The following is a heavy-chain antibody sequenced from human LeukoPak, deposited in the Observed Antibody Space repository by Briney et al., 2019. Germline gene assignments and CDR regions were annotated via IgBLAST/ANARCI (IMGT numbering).Heavy chain of an antibody. V-gene: IGHV3-23*01. D-gene: IGHD2-15*01. J-gene: IGHJ5*02. CDR2: ISGSGGST. CDR1: GFTFSSYW. CDR3: AKDQWSCSGGSCYANWFDP. Sequence: GGSLRLSCAASGFTFSSYWMSWVRQAPGKGLEWVSAISGSGGSTYYADSVKGRFTISRDNSKNTLYLQMNSLRAEDTAVYYCAKDQWSCSGGSCYANWFDPWGQGTLVTVSS.